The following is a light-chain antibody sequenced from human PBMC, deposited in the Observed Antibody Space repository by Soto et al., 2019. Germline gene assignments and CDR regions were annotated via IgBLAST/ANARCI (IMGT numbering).Light chain of an antibody. J-gene: IGKJ1*01. V-gene: IGKV3-15*01. CDR1: QRIDTN. CDR2: GAS. Sequence: EIVVTQSPATLSVSPGERATLSCRASQRIDTNLAWFRQKRGQAPRLLIYGASTRATGVPARFRGSGSGTEFTLTISSLQSEDSADYYCQQYHYWWTFGQGTKVEIK. CDR3: QQYHYWWT.